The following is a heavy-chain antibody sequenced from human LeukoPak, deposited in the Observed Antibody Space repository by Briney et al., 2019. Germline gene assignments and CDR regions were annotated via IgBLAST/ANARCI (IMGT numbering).Heavy chain of an antibody. CDR3: ARHGRVGASLYNWFDP. D-gene: IGHD1-26*01. J-gene: IGHJ5*02. Sequence: SETLSLTCTVSGGSISSYYWSWIRQPPGKGLEWIGHISDSGSTNYNSSLKSRLTISVDTSKNQFSLKLSSVTAADTAVYYCARHGRVGASLYNWFDPWGQGTLVTVSS. CDR1: GGSISSYY. CDR2: ISDSGST. V-gene: IGHV4-59*08.